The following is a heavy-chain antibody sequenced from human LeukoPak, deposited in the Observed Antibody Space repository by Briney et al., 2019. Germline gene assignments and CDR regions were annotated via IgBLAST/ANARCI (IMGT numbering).Heavy chain of an antibody. CDR2: IGISGGGI. D-gene: IGHD2-8*01. J-gene: IGHJ5*02. CDR3: AKDAHPVYMVYAMASNNWFDP. CDR1: GFTFSYYT. Sequence: GGSLRLSCAASGFTFSYYTMYWVRQAPGKGLEWVSIIGISGGGIHYADSVKGRFTISRDNSKNTPYLQMNSLRAEDTAVYYCAKDAHPVYMVYAMASNNWFDPWGQGTLVTVSS. V-gene: IGHV3-23*01.